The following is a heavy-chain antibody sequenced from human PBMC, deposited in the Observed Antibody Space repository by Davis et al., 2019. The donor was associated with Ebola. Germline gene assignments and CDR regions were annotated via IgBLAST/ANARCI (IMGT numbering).Heavy chain of an antibody. V-gene: IGHV1-69*02. J-gene: IGHJ4*02. CDR1: VCTFSSYS. CDR3: AHLGPQRYCSGGGCHGYLDY. D-gene: IGHD2-15*01. Sequence: ASSVNVSCKASVCTFSSYSITWVRQAPGQGLEWMGRIIPILGVANYAQKFQGRVTITADESTSTAYMELSSLRSEDTAVYYCAHLGPQRYCSGGGCHGYLDYWGQGTLVIVSS. CDR2: IIPILGVA.